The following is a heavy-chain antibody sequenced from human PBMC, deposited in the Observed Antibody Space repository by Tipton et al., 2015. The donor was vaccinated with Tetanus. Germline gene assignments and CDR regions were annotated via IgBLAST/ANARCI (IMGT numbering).Heavy chain of an antibody. CDR1: GYTFTNYY. Sequence: QVQLVQSGAEVKMPGTSVRVSCKASGYTFTNYYLHWVRQAPGQGLEWMGIINPGGGSTNYAQKFQGRVTMTRDTSTSTVCMELSSLRSEDTAVYYCARGLVGGYFDYWGQGTLVTVSS. J-gene: IGHJ4*02. V-gene: IGHV1-46*01. CDR3: ARGLVGGYFDY. D-gene: IGHD1-26*01. CDR2: INPGGGST.